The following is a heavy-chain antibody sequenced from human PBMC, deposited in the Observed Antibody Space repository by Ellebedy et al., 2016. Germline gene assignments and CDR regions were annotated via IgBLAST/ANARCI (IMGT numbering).Heavy chain of an antibody. CDR1: GYTFTTYG. V-gene: IGHV1-18*04. CDR2: ISAYNGNT. Sequence: ASVKVSXXASGYTFTTYGINWVRQAPGQGLEWMGGISAYNGNTKYAQKLQGRVTMTTDTSTSTAYMELRSLRSEDTAVYYCARADPPALAIILYWGQGTLVTVSS. J-gene: IGHJ4*02. CDR3: ARADPPALAIILY. D-gene: IGHD2-2*01.